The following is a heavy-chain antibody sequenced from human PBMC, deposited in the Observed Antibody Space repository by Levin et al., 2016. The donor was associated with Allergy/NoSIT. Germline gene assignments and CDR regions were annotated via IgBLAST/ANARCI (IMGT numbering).Heavy chain of an antibody. D-gene: IGHD2-8*01. CDR1: GYTFTSYG. J-gene: IGHJ6*02. V-gene: IGHV1-18*01. Sequence: ASVKVSCKASGYTFTSYGISWVRQAPGQGLEWMGWISAYNGNTNYAQKLQGRVTMTTDTSTSTAYMELRSLRSDDTAVYYCARGGYCTNGVCYRNHYYYGMDVWGQGTTVTVSS. CDR3: ARGGYCTNGVCYRNHYYYGMDV. CDR2: ISAYNGNT.